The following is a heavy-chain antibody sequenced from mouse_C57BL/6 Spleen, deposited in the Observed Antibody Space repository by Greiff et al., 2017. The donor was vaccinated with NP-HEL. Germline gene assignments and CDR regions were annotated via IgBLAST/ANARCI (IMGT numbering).Heavy chain of an antibody. CDR2: ISSGSSTI. CDR1: GFTFSDYG. V-gene: IGHV5-17*01. J-gene: IGHJ3*01. CDR3: ARHGRKAWFAY. D-gene: IGHD1-1*01. Sequence: EVKLVESGGGLVKPGGSLKLSCAASGFTFSDYGMHWVRQAPEKGLEWVAYISSGSSTIYYADTVKGRFTISRDNAKNTLFLQMTSLRSEDTAMYYCARHGRKAWFAYWGQGTLVTVSA.